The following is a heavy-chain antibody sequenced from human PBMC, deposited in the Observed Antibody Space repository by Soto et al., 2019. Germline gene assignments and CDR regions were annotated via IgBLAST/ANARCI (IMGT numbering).Heavy chain of an antibody. J-gene: IGHJ4*02. CDR3: ARGPRNGYFDY. CDR1: GGSVSSGSYY. V-gene: IGHV4-61*01. Sequence: QVQLQESGPGLVKPSETLSLTCTVSGGSVSSGSYYWSWIRQPPGKGLEWIGYIYYSGSTNYNPSLKSRVTISVDTSKNQFSLKLSSVTAADTAVYYCARGPRNGYFDYWGQGALVTVSS. CDR2: IYYSGST.